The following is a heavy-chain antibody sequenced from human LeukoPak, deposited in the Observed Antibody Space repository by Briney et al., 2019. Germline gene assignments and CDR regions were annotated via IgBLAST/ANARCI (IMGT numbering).Heavy chain of an antibody. CDR2: ISGSGGST. CDR1: GFTFSSYA. CDR3: AKGPRELVPYNWFDP. J-gene: IGHJ5*02. D-gene: IGHD6-13*01. Sequence: PGGSLRLSCAASGFTFSSYAMSWVRQAPGKGLEWVSAISGSGGSTYYADSVKGRFTISRDNSKNTLYLQMNSLRAEDTAVYYCAKGPRELVPYNWFDPWDQGTLVTVSS. V-gene: IGHV3-23*01.